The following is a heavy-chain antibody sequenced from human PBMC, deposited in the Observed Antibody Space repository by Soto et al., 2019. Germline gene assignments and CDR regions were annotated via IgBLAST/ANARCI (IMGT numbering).Heavy chain of an antibody. CDR1: GFTFSSYA. CDR2: ISYDGSNK. V-gene: IGHV3-30-3*01. D-gene: IGHD3-22*01. Sequence: LRLSCAASGFTFSSYAMHWVRQAPGKGLEWVAVISYDGSNKYYADSVKGRFTISRDNSKNTLYLQMNSLRAEDTAVYYCARSGSSGYYPTDYWGQGTLVTVS. J-gene: IGHJ4*02. CDR3: ARSGSSGYYPTDY.